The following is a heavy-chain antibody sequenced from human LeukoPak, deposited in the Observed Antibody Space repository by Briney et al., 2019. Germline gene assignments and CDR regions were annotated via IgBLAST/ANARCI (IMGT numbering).Heavy chain of an antibody. J-gene: IGHJ4*02. V-gene: IGHV1-69*01. CDR3: ARTEGTYYYDSSGYYGYFDY. CDR2: IIPIFGTA. Sequence: SVKVPCKASGGTFSSYAISWVRQAPGQGLEWMGGIIPIFGTANYAQKFQGRVTITADESTSTAYMELSSLRSEDTAVYYCARTEGTYYYDSSGYYGYFDYWGQGTLVTVSS. D-gene: IGHD3-22*01. CDR1: GGTFSSYA.